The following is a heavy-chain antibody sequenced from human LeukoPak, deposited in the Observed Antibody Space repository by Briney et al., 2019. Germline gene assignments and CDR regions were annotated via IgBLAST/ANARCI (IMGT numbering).Heavy chain of an antibody. Sequence: GGSLRLSCAASGFTVSSNYMSWVRQAPGKGLEWVSVIYSGGSTYYADSVKGRFTISRDNSKNTLYLQMNSLRAEDTAVYYCARSVKGFKVYSGAFDIWGQGTMVTVSS. CDR1: GFTVSSNY. CDR2: IYSGGST. V-gene: IGHV3-53*01. D-gene: IGHD2-15*01. CDR3: ARSVKGFKVYSGAFDI. J-gene: IGHJ3*02.